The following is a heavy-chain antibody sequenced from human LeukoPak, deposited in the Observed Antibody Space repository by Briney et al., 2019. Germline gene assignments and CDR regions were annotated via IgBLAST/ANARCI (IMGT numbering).Heavy chain of an antibody. D-gene: IGHD4-17*01. CDR1: GFTFSSYA. J-gene: IGHJ6*02. CDR2: ISGSGGIT. Sequence: PGGSLRLSCAASGFTFSSYAMSWVRQAPGKGLEWVSGISGSGGITYYADSVKGRFTISRDNSKNTLFLQMNSLRAEDTAVYYCARGTVTTNYYYGMDVWGQGTTVTVSS. CDR3: ARGTVTTNYYYGMDV. V-gene: IGHV3-23*01.